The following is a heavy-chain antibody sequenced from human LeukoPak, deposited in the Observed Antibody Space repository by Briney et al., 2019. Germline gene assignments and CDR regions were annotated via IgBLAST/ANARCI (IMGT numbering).Heavy chain of an antibody. Sequence: ASVKVSCKASGYTFTGYYMHWVRQAPGQGLEWMGWINPNSGGTNYAQKFQGRVTMTRDTSISTAYMELSRLRSDDTAVYYCARVGGGRYNWFDPWGQGTLVTVSS. CDR3: ARVGGGRYNWFDP. CDR2: INPNSGGT. D-gene: IGHD3-16*01. CDR1: GYTFTGYY. J-gene: IGHJ5*02. V-gene: IGHV1-2*02.